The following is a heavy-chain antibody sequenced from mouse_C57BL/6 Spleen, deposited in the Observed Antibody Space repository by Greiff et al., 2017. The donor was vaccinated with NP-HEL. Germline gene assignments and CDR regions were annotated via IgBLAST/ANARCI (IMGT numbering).Heavy chain of an antibody. J-gene: IGHJ1*03. Sequence: QVQLQQPGAELVMPGASVKLSCKASGYTFTSYWMHWVKQRPGPGLEWIGEIDPSDSYTNYNQKFKGKATLTVDKSSSTAYMQFSSLTSEDSAVYYCARRHYYGSSVYWYFDVWGTGTTVTVSS. V-gene: IGHV1-69*01. CDR3: ARRHYYGSSVYWYFDV. CDR1: GYTFTSYW. CDR2: IDPSDSYT. D-gene: IGHD1-1*01.